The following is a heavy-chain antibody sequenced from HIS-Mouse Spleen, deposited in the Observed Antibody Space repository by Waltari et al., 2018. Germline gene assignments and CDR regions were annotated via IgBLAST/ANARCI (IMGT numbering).Heavy chain of an antibody. CDR3: ARGPDSGSSLSPDY. CDR2: ISSSSYI. V-gene: IGHV3-21*01. Sequence: EVQLVESGGGLVKPGGSLRLSCAASGFTFSSYSMNWVRQAPGKGLEWVSSISSSSYIYYADSVKGRFTISRDNAKNSLYLQMNSLRAEDTAVYYCARGPDSGSSLSPDYWGQGTLVTVSS. J-gene: IGHJ4*02. D-gene: IGHD1-26*01. CDR1: GFTFSSYS.